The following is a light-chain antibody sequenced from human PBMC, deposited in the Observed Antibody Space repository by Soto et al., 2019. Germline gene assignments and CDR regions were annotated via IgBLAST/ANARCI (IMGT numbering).Light chain of an antibody. CDR1: KLGDKY. Sequence: SYELTQPPSVSVSPGQTASITCSGDKLGDKYACWYQQKPGQSPVLVIYQDSKRPSGVSNRFSGSRSGNTASLTISGLQAEDEADYYCCSYTDGSSLLFGGGTKLTVL. CDR3: CSYTDGSSLL. V-gene: IGLV3-1*01. J-gene: IGLJ3*02. CDR2: QDS.